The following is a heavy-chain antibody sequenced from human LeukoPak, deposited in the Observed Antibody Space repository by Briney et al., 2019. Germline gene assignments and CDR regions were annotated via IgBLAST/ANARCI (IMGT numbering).Heavy chain of an antibody. CDR1: GFTFSSYW. D-gene: IGHD3-10*01. Sequence: GGSLRLSCAASGFTFSSYWMSWVRQAPGKGLEWVANINQDGSAKYYVDSVKGRFTFSRDNAMNSLFLQMNSLRAEDTAVYYCARDGDTAIRGVNFDYWGQGTLVTVSS. CDR3: ARDGDTAIRGVNFDY. CDR2: INQDGSAK. V-gene: IGHV3-7*01. J-gene: IGHJ4*02.